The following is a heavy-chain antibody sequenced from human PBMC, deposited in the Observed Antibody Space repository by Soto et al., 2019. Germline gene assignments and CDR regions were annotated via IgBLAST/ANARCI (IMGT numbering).Heavy chain of an antibody. CDR2: INAGNGNT. CDR1: GYTFTSYA. V-gene: IGHV1-3*05. D-gene: IGHD6-13*01. Sequence: QVQLVQSGAEEKKPGASVKVSCKASGYTFTSYAMDWVRQAPGQRLEWMGWINAGNGNTKYSQKFQGRVTITRDTSASTAYMELSSLRSEDTAVYYCGRAPGGPGIAEYWGQGTLVTVSS. CDR3: GRAPGGPGIAEY. J-gene: IGHJ4*02.